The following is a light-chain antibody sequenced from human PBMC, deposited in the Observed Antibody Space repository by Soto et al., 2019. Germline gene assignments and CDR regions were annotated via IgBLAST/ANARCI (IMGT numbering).Light chain of an antibody. CDR2: GAS. CDR3: QQYGTSPPYT. V-gene: IGKV3-20*01. J-gene: IGKJ2*01. Sequence: EIVLTQSPGTLSLSPGERAILSCRASQTVSSYFLAWYQQKPGQAPRLVIYGASSRATGIPDRFSGSGSGTDFTLTISRLEPEDSAVYYCQQYGTSPPYTFGQGTKLEIK. CDR1: QTVSSYF.